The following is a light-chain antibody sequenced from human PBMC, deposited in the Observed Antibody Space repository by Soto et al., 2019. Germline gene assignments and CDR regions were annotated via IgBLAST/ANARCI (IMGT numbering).Light chain of an antibody. V-gene: IGKV3-11*01. CDR2: DAS. CDR1: QSVSSY. CDR3: QQRSNWPPALT. J-gene: IGKJ4*01. Sequence: EGVLTQSPATLSLSPGERATLSSRASQSVSSYLAWYQQKPGQAPRLLIYDASNRATGIPARFSGSGSGTDFTLTISSLEPEDFAVYYCQQRSNWPPALTFGGGTKVDIK.